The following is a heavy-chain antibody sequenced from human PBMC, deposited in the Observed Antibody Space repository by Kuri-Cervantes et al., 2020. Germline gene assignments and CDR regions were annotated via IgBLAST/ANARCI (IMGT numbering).Heavy chain of an antibody. Sequence: GGSLRLSCAASGFPFSDHYMDWVRQAPGKGPEWVGRIRNKANSYTTEYAASVKGRFSISRDDSKNSVYLQMNSLKTEDTAVYKCVRVDCSHGSCYIYWGQGTLVTVSS. CDR2: IRNKANSYTT. CDR3: VRVDCSHGSCYIY. J-gene: IGHJ4*02. V-gene: IGHV3-72*01. CDR1: GFPFSDHY. D-gene: IGHD2-15*01.